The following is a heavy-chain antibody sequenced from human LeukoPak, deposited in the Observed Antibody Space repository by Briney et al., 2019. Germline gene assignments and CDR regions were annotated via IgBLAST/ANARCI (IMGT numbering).Heavy chain of an antibody. V-gene: IGHV1-69*13. CDR1: GYTFTGYY. J-gene: IGHJ4*02. CDR3: AVGTDVDY. Sequence: SVKVSCKASGYTFTGYYMHWVRQAPGQGLEWMGGIIPIFGTANYAQKFQGRVTITADESTSTAYMELSSLRSEDTAVYYCAVGTDVDYWGQGTLVTVSS. D-gene: IGHD3/OR15-3a*01. CDR2: IIPIFGTA.